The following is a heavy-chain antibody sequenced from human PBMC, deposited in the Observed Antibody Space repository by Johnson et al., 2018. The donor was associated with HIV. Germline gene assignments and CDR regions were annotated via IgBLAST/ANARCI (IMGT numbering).Heavy chain of an antibody. CDR1: GFTFSSYG. CDR2: IRYDGSNK. Sequence: QVQLVESGGGVVQPGGSLRLSCAASGFTFSSYGMHWVRQAPGKGLEWVAFIRYDGSNKYYADSVKGRFTISRDNSKNTLYLQMNSLRAEDTAVYYCAKPQPPIVVVTATVEGEAFDIWGQGTMVTVSS. CDR3: AKPQPPIVVVTATVEGEAFDI. J-gene: IGHJ3*02. V-gene: IGHV3-30*02. D-gene: IGHD2-21*02.